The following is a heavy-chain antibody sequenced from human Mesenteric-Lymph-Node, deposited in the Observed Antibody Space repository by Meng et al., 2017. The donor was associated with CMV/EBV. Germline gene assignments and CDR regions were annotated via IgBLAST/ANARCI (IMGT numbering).Heavy chain of an antibody. CDR2: MNPNSGDT. V-gene: IGHV1-8*01. CDR3: AIFYSGSYFDAFDI. J-gene: IGHJ3*02. CDR1: GYTFTSYE. Sequence: ASVKVSCKASGYTFTSYEINWVRQATGQGLEWMGWMNPNSGDTGYAQKFQGRVTMTTDTSTSTAYMELRSLRSDDTAVYYCAIFYSGSYFDAFDIWGQRTMVTVSS. D-gene: IGHD1-26*01.